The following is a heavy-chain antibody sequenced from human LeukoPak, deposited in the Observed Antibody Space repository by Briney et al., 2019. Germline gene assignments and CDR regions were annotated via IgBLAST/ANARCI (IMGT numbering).Heavy chain of an antibody. CDR1: EFSISDYW. CDR2: INSDGSDT. V-gene: IGHV3-74*01. CDR3: ARDRPFSGSYLGFDP. J-gene: IGHJ5*02. D-gene: IGHD1-26*01. Sequence: GGSLRLSCAASEFSISDYWMHWVRQAPGKGLVWVSRINSDGSDTTYADSVKGRFTISRDNAKNMLYLQMSSLTAEDTAVYYCARDRPFSGSYLGFDPWGQGTLVTVSS.